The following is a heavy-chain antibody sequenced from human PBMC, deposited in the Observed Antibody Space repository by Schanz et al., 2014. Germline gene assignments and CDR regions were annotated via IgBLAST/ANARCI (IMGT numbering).Heavy chain of an antibody. CDR2: ISFSGNTI. CDR3: ASPSDSSWYMDV. J-gene: IGHJ6*03. CDR1: GLIFSTYT. V-gene: IGHV3-48*04. Sequence: EVQLVESGGGLVRPGGSLRLSCTTSGLIFSTYTLNWVRQAPGKGLEWVSYISFSGNTIYYADSVKGRFTISRDNAKNSLYLQMNSLRTEDTAVYYCASPSDSSWYMDVWGKGTPVTVSS. D-gene: IGHD2-21*02.